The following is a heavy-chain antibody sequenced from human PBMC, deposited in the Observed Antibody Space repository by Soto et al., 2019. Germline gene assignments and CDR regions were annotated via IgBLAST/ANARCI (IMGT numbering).Heavy chain of an antibody. D-gene: IGHD3-3*01. J-gene: IGHJ6*02. Sequence: SETLSLTCTVSGGSISSYYWSWIRQPPGKGLEKIGYIYYSGSTNYNPSLKSRVTISVDTSKNQFSLKLSSVTAADTAVYYCARALYYDFWSGYGYYYYGMDVWGQGTTVTVSS. V-gene: IGHV4-59*01. CDR1: GGSISSYY. CDR2: IYYSGST. CDR3: ARALYYDFWSGYGYYYYGMDV.